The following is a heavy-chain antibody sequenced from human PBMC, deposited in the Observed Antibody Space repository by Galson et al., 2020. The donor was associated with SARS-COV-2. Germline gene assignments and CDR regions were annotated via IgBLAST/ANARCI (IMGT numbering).Heavy chain of an antibody. CDR3: AGRGSGWYVPLRYYYGMDV. CDR1: GFTFSTYG. Sequence: GGSLRLSCAASGFTFSTYGMHWVRQAPGKGLEWVSFISYDESTKYYADSVKGRFTISRGSSKNTLFLQMNSLREEDTAVYFCAGRGSGWYVPLRYYYGMDVWGQGTTVTVSS. V-gene: IGHV3-30*03. D-gene: IGHD6-19*01. J-gene: IGHJ6*02. CDR2: ISYDESTK.